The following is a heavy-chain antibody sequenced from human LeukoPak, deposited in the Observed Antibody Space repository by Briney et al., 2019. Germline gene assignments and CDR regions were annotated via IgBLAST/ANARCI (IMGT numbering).Heavy chain of an antibody. CDR1: GGSISSSSYF. V-gene: IGHV4-39*01. CDR3: ARQRRDDNWYFDL. J-gene: IGHJ2*01. CDR2: IYYSGNT. D-gene: IGHD3-22*01. Sequence: SETLSLTCTVSGGSISSSSYFWGWIRQPPGKGLEWIGSIYYSGNTYYNPSLKSRVTISVDTSKNQFSLKLSSVTAADTAVYYCARQRRDDNWYFDLWGRGTLVTVSS.